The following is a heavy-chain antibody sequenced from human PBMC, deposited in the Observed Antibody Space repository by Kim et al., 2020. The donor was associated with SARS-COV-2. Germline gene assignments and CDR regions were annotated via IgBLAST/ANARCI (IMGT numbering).Heavy chain of an antibody. Sequence: GGSLRLSCAASGFTFSSYGMHWVRQAPGKGLEWVAVISYDGSNKYYADSVKGRFTISRDNSKNTLYLQMNSLRAEDTAVYYCVRNKGVQYVGDYYYYYGMDVWGQGTTVTVSS. D-gene: IGHD4-4*01. CDR3: VRNKGVQYVGDYYYYYGMDV. CDR1: GFTFSSYG. J-gene: IGHJ6*02. V-gene: IGHV3-30*03. CDR2: ISYDGSNK.